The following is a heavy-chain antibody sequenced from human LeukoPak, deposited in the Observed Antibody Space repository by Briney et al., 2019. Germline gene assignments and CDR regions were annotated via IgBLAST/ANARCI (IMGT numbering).Heavy chain of an antibody. CDR3: ARDQGTSTTAPKRKGRFDP. Sequence: GGSLRLSYASSGSTFSNHGMHGVRQAPGKVLEWGALIWYDGSNKEYAESVRGRFTISRDNSKHTLYLQMNSLRDEDTAVYYCARDQGTSTTAPKRKGRFDPWGQGTLVTVSS. CDR2: IWYDGSNK. J-gene: IGHJ5*02. CDR1: GSTFSNHG. V-gene: IGHV3-33*01. D-gene: IGHD1-1*01.